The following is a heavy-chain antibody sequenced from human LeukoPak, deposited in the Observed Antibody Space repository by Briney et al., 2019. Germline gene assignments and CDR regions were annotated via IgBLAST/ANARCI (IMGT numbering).Heavy chain of an antibody. CDR2: ISAYNGNT. J-gene: IGHJ4*02. CDR3: ARAPLGSYSSSSTTNDY. V-gene: IGHV1-18*01. Sequence: ASVKVSCKASGYTFTSYGISWVRQAPGQGLEWMGWISAYNGNTNYAQKLQGRVTMTTDTSTSTAYVELRSLRSDDTAVYYCARAPLGSYSSSSTTNDYWGQGTLVTVSS. D-gene: IGHD6-19*01. CDR1: GYTFTSYG.